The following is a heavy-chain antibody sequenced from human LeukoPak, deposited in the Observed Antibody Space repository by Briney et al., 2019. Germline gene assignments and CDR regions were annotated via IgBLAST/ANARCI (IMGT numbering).Heavy chain of an antibody. V-gene: IGHV1-2*06. CDR3: ARDRRSSWFPFDY. CDR2: INPNSGGT. D-gene: IGHD6-13*01. Sequence: ASVKVSCKASGYIFTGYYMQWVRQAPGQGLEWMGRINPNSGGTNYAQKFQGRVTMTRDTSISTAYMELSRLRSDDTAVYYCARDRRSSWFPFDYWGQGTLVTVSS. J-gene: IGHJ4*02. CDR1: GYIFTGYY.